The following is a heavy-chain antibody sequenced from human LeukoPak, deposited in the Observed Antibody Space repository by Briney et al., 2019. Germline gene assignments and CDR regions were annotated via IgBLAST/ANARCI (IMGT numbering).Heavy chain of an antibody. CDR1: GGSISSSSYY. V-gene: IGHV4-39*07. CDR2: IYHSGST. Sequence: SETLSLTCTVSGGSISSSSYYWGWIGQPPGKGLEWIGSIYHSGSTYYNPSLKSRVTISVDTSKNQFSLKLSSVTAADTAVYYCARDHVPAATGNWFDPWGQGTLVTVSS. J-gene: IGHJ5*02. D-gene: IGHD2-2*01. CDR3: ARDHVPAATGNWFDP.